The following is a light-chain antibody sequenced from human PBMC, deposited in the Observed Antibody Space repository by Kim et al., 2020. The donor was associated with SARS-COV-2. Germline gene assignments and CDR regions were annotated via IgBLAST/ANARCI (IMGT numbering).Light chain of an antibody. CDR3: LQDSRYPRT. V-gene: IGKV1-6*01. CDR1: QAIRNE. Sequence: ASTGDRVTITCRASQAIRNELGWYQQKPGKDPKVLIYAASTLQSGVSSRFSGSGSGTDFTLTISSLQPEDFATYYCLQDSRYPRTFGQGTKVDIK. J-gene: IGKJ1*01. CDR2: AAS.